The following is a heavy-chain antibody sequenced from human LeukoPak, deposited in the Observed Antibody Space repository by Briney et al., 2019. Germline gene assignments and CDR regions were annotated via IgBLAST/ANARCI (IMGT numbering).Heavy chain of an antibody. V-gene: IGHV4-34*01. CDR3: ARGTKIQLWLNFDY. CDR1: GGSFRGYY. D-gene: IGHD5-18*01. CDR2: INHSGST. Sequence: SETLSLTCAVYGGSFRGYYWSWIRQPPGKGLEWIGEINHSGSTNYNPSLKSRVTISVDTSKNQFSLKLSSVTAADTAVYYCARGTKIQLWLNFDYWGQGTLVTVSS. J-gene: IGHJ4*02.